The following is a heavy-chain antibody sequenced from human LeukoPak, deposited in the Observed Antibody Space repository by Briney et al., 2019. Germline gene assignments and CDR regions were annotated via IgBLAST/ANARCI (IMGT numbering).Heavy chain of an antibody. CDR2: ISAYNRKT. D-gene: IGHD3-22*01. Sequence: ASVKVSCKASVYIFTSYGISWVRQAAGQGLGGMGWISAYNRKTNYAQKLQGRVTMTTDTSTSTAYMELRSLRSDDTAVYYCARADYYDRQLDYWGQGTLVTVSS. CDR1: VYIFTSYG. J-gene: IGHJ4*02. CDR3: ARADYYDRQLDY. V-gene: IGHV1-18*01.